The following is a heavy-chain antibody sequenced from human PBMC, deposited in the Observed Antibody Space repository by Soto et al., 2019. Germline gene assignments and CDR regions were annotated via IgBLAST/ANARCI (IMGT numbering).Heavy chain of an antibody. V-gene: IGHV3-11*06. D-gene: IGHD4-4*01. CDR2: ISSSSSYT. Sequence: QVQLVESGGGLVKPGGSLRLSCTASGFTFSDYYMTWIRQAPGKGLEWFSYISSSSSYTNYADSVKGRFTISRDNAKNSLYLQMNSLRAEDTAVYYCARAIIPLTTLFYGMDVWGQGTTVTVSS. CDR1: GFTFSDYY. J-gene: IGHJ6*02. CDR3: ARAIIPLTTLFYGMDV.